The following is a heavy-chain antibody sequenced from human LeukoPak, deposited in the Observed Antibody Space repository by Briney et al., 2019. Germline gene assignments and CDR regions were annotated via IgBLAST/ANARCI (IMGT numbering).Heavy chain of an antibody. Sequence: PGGSLRLSCAASGFTFSSYSMGWVRQAPGKGLEWVSSISSSSSYIYYADSVKGRFINSRGNAKNSLYLQMNSLRAEDTAVYYCARVAATLDVWGKGTTVTVSS. V-gene: IGHV3-21*01. CDR2: ISSSSSYI. J-gene: IGHJ6*04. D-gene: IGHD2-15*01. CDR3: ARVAATLDV. CDR1: GFTFSSYS.